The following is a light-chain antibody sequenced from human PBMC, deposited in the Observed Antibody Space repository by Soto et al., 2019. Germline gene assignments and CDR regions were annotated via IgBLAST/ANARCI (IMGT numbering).Light chain of an antibody. J-gene: IGKJ2*01. V-gene: IGKV1-5*03. Sequence: DIQMTQSPSTLSASVGDRVTITCRASQSISSWLAWYQQKPGKAPKLLIHEASSLETGVPSRFSGSGSGTEFTLTISSLQPDDFATYSCQQYNSYPYTFGQGTKLEIK. CDR1: QSISSW. CDR2: EAS. CDR3: QQYNSYPYT.